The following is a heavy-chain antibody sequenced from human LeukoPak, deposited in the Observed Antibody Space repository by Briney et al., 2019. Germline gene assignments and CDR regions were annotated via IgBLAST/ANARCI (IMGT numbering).Heavy chain of an antibody. D-gene: IGHD6-19*01. Sequence: GGSLRLSCAASGFTFSTYTINWVRQAPGKGLEWVSCINSDSDTIYYADSVKGRSTISSDKAKNSLYLQMNSLRDEDTAVYYCTRTKYSSGCLDYWGQGTLVTVSS. V-gene: IGHV3-48*02. CDR2: INSDSDTI. CDR3: TRTKYSSGCLDY. CDR1: GFTFSTYT. J-gene: IGHJ4*02.